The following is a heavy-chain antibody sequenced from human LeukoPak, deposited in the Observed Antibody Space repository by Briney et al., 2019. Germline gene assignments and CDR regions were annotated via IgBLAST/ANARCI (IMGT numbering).Heavy chain of an antibody. Sequence: SETLSLTCTVSNGSISYYYWSWIRQSPGKGLEWIAYIFHRGSTDYNPSLKSRVTISVDTSKNQFSLKLSSVTAADTAVYYCARGGRDGYNKFDYWGQGTLVTVSS. J-gene: IGHJ4*02. D-gene: IGHD5-24*01. CDR3: ARGGRDGYNKFDY. CDR2: IFHRGST. V-gene: IGHV4-59*01. CDR1: NGSISYYY.